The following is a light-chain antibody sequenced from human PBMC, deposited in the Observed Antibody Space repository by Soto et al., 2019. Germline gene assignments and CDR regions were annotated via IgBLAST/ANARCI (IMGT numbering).Light chain of an antibody. CDR1: SSNIGSNT. Sequence: SALPQPPSVSVTPGQRVTISCSGSSSNIGSNTVNWYQQLPGTAPKLLIYSNNQRPSGVPDRFSGSKSGTSASLAISGLQSEDEADYYCAAWDDSLNGYVFGTGTKATVL. J-gene: IGLJ1*01. CDR3: AAWDDSLNGYV. CDR2: SNN. V-gene: IGLV1-44*01.